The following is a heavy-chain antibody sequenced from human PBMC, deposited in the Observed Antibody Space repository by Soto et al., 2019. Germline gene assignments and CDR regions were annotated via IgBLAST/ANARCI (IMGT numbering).Heavy chain of an antibody. CDR1: GFTFRSYG. D-gene: IGHD1-26*01. V-gene: IGHV3-30*18. J-gene: IGHJ4*02. Sequence: GSLRLSCVASGFTFRSYGMHWVRQAPGKGLEWVAAISYDESNKFYGDSVKGRFTISRDNFKNMLYLQMSSLRAEDTALYYCVKDEGSSRPFDYWGQGTLVTVSS. CDR2: ISYDESNK. CDR3: VKDEGSSRPFDY.